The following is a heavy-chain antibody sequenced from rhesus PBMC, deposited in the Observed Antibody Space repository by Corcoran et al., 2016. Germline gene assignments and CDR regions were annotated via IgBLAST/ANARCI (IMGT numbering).Heavy chain of an antibody. CDR2: ISGSGGST. CDR3: AREYNKNNRFDV. V-gene: IGHV4-173*01. D-gene: IGHD1-44*01. CDR1: GGSISSNF. J-gene: IGHJ5-1*01. Sequence: QLQLQESGPGLVKPSETLSLSCAVSGGSISSNFWSWIRQPPGKGLEWIGHISGSGGSTDDNPSLKSRVTISTDTSKNQFSLKLNSVTAADTAVYYCAREYNKNNRFDVWGAGVLVTVSS.